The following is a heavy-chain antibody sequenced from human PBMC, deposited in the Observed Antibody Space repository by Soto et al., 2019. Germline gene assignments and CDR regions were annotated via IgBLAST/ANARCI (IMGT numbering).Heavy chain of an antibody. CDR2: ISASGGST. CDR3: AKSWSSSAD. D-gene: IGHD1-26*01. CDR1: GFTYSSSA. Sequence: EVQLLESGGGLVQPGGSLRLSCVASGFTYSSSAMTWVRQAPGKGLEWVSGISASGGSTYYAESVKGRFTISRDNSKNTLYLQMNSLRADDTAIYYCAKSWSSSADWGKGTLVTVSS. V-gene: IGHV3-23*01. J-gene: IGHJ4*02.